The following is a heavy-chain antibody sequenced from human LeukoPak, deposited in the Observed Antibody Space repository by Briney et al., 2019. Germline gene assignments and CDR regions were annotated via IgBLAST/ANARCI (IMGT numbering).Heavy chain of an antibody. CDR3: ARITSGYSYGLRYYYYMDV. V-gene: IGHV4-59*01. Sequence: SETLSLTCTVSGGSISSYYWSWIRQPAGKGLEWIGYIYYSGSTNYNPSLKSRVTISVDTSKNQFSLKLSSVTAADTAVYYCARITSGYSYGLRYYYYMDVWGKGTTVTVSS. J-gene: IGHJ6*03. D-gene: IGHD5-18*01. CDR2: IYYSGST. CDR1: GGSISSYY.